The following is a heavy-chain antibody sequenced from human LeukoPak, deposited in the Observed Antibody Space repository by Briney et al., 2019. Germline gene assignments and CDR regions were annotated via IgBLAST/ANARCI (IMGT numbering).Heavy chain of an antibody. Sequence: SETLSLTCAVYGGSFSGYYWSWIRQPPGKGLEWIGEINHSGSTNYNPSLKSRVTISVDTSKNQFSLKLSSVTAADTAVYYCARAHGGQLPIDYWGQGTLVTVSS. CDR3: ARAHGGQLPIDY. D-gene: IGHD4-23*01. CDR2: INHSGST. V-gene: IGHV4-34*01. CDR1: GGSFSGYY. J-gene: IGHJ4*02.